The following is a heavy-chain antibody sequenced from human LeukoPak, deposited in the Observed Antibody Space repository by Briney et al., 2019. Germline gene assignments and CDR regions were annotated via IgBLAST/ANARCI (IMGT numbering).Heavy chain of an antibody. V-gene: IGHV3-74*01. CDR2: INSDGRST. D-gene: IGHD3-9*01. Sequence: GGSLRLSCAASGFTFSSYWMHWVRQAPGRGLVWVSRINSDGRSTTYADSVKGRFTISRDNAKNTLYLQMNSLRAEDTAVYYCARPRNDILSGFHYYYGLDVWGQGTTVTVSS. CDR1: GFTFSSYW. J-gene: IGHJ6*02. CDR3: ARPRNDILSGFHYYYGLDV.